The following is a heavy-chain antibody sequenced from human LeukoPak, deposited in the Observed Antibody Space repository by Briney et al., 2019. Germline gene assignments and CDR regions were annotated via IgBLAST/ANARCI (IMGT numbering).Heavy chain of an antibody. J-gene: IGHJ4*02. CDR1: GGSISSYY. CDR2: MYSSGDT. CDR3: ACSLGYTSSWPFDY. D-gene: IGHD6-13*01. V-gene: IGHV4-59*01. Sequence: SETLSLTCTVAGGSISSYYWSWGRQPPGKGLEWIGYMYSSGDTNYNPSLKSRVTISLDTSKNQFSLKLSSVTAADTAMYYCACSLGYTSSWPFDYWGQGTLVTVSS.